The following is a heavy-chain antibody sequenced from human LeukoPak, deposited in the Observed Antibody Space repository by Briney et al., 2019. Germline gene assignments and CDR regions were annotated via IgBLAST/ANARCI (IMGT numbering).Heavy chain of an antibody. V-gene: IGHV3-23*01. CDR3: AKGGDCSSTSCYINWFDP. J-gene: IGHJ5*02. Sequence: GGSLRLSCAASGFTFSSYAMSWVRQAPGKGLEWVSAISGSGGSTYYADSVKGRFTISRDNSKNTLYLQMNSLRAEDTGVYYCAKGGDCSSTSCYINWFDPWGQGTLVTVSS. D-gene: IGHD2-2*01. CDR2: ISGSGGST. CDR1: GFTFSSYA.